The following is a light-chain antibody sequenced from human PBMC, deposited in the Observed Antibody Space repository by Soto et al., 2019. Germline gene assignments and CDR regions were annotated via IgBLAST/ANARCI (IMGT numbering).Light chain of an antibody. Sequence: ESGLTQSPATLSLSPGERATLSCRASQSVSSDLAWYHQNPGHAPRLLIYDAYNRATGIPGRFSGRVSGTDFALTISSLEAEDFAVYYCQQRSPWPLTFGGGTTVESK. CDR1: QSVSSD. CDR2: DAY. CDR3: QQRSPWPLT. J-gene: IGKJ4*01. V-gene: IGKV3-11*01.